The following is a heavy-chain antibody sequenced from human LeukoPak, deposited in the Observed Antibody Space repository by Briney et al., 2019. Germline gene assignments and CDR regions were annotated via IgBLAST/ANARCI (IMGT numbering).Heavy chain of an antibody. CDR1: GGSISSSSYY. J-gene: IGHJ4*02. V-gene: IGHV4-39*01. CDR3: ARRNFGGYPLDY. D-gene: IGHD4-17*01. CDR2: IYYSGST. Sequence: PSETLSLTCTVSGGSISSSSYYWGWIRQPPGKGLEWIGSIYYSGSTYYNPSLKSRVTISVDTSKNQLSLKLSSVTATDTAVYYCARRNFGGYPLDYWGQGTLVTVSS.